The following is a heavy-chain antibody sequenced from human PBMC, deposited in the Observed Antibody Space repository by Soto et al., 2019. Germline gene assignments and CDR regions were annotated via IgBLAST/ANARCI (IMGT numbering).Heavy chain of an antibody. Sequence: PGESLKISCKGSGYSFTSYWIGWVRQMPGKGLEWMGIIYPGDSDTRYSPSFQGQVTISADKSISTAYLQWSSLKASDTAMYYCARLRMAMVQGVITFGRVKDFYYGMDVWGQGTTVTVSS. CDR1: GYSFTSYW. J-gene: IGHJ6*02. CDR2: IYPGDSDT. V-gene: IGHV5-51*01. CDR3: ARLRMAMVQGVITFGRVKDFYYGMDV. D-gene: IGHD3-10*01.